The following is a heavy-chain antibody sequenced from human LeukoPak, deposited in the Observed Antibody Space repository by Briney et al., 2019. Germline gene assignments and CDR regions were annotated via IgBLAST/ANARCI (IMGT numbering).Heavy chain of an antibody. D-gene: IGHD3-22*01. Sequence: GGSLRLSCAGSGFPFSIYGMNWVRQAPGKGLEWVSGISPGGGPTYYADSVKGRFTISRDDSKNTLYLQMNSLRAEDTAVYYCAKDSGYDSSGYPIDYWGQGTLVTVSS. V-gene: IGHV3-23*01. CDR3: AKDSGYDSSGYPIDY. CDR1: GFPFSIYG. CDR2: ISPGGGPT. J-gene: IGHJ4*02.